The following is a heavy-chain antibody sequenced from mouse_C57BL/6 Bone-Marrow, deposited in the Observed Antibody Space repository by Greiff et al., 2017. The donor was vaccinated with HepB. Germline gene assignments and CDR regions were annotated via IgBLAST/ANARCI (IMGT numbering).Heavy chain of an antibody. CDR1: GFTFSDYY. CDR2: ISNGGGST. V-gene: IGHV5-12*01. Sequence: EVQLVESGAGLVQPGGSLKLSCAASGFTFSDYYMYWVRQTPEKRLEWVAYISNGGGSTYYPDTVKGRFTITRDNANNTLYLQMSRLTSEDTAMYYCAIQVVGYDEGYAFDYWGQGTSVTVSS. CDR3: AIQVVGYDEGYAFDY. J-gene: IGHJ4*01. D-gene: IGHD2-2*01.